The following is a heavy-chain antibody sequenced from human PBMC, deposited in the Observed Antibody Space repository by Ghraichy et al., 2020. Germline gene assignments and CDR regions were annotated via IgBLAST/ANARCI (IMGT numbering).Heavy chain of an antibody. CDR2: IFPSGST. CDR1: GDSINSNNW. Sequence: SQTLSLTCDVSGDSINSNNWWSWVRQSPGKGLEWIGEIFPSGSTNYKPSLKSRVTISIDKSENQFSLKLSSVTAADTAVYYCTRARDYYYYYGMDVWGQGTTVIVSS. J-gene: IGHJ6*02. CDR3: TRARDYYYYYGMDV. V-gene: IGHV4-4*02.